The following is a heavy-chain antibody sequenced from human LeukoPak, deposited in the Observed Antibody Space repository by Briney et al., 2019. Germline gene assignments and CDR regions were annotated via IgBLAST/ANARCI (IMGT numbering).Heavy chain of an antibody. CDR3: TTFMITFGGVIADHDAFDI. D-gene: IGHD3-16*02. CDR2: IKSKTDGGTT. V-gene: IGHV3-15*01. Sequence: PGGSLRLSCAASGFTFSNAWMSWVRQAPGKWLEWVGRIKSKTDGGTTDYAAPVKGRFTISRDDSKNTLYLQMNSLKTEDTAVYYCTTFMITFGGVIADHDAFDIWGQGTMVTVSS. CDR1: GFTFSNAW. J-gene: IGHJ3*02.